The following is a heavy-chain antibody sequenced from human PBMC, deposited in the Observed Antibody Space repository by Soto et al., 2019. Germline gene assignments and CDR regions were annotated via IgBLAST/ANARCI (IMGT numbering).Heavy chain of an antibody. CDR3: ARGGVVGATTWGPGAFDI. V-gene: IGHV1-69*01. Sequence: QVQLVQSGAEVKKPGSSVKVSCKASGGTFSSYAISWVRQAPGQGLEWMGGIIPIFGTANYAQKFQGRVTITADESTSTAYMELSSLRSEDTAVYYCARGGVVGATTWGPGAFDIWGQGTMVTVSS. J-gene: IGHJ3*02. CDR1: GGTFSSYA. CDR2: IIPIFGTA. D-gene: IGHD1-26*01.